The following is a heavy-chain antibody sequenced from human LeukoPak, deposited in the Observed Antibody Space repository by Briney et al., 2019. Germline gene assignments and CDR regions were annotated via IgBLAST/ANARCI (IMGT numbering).Heavy chain of an antibody. CDR1: GYTFTSYG. V-gene: IGHV1-18*01. Sequence: GASVTVSFTASGYTFTSYGISWVRQAPGQGLEWMGWISAYNGNTNYAQKLQGRVTTTTDTSTSTAYMELRSLRSDDTAVYYCARDLTPYSSSSLPDYWGQGTLVTVSS. J-gene: IGHJ4*02. CDR3: ARDLTPYSSSSLPDY. D-gene: IGHD6-6*01. CDR2: ISAYNGNT.